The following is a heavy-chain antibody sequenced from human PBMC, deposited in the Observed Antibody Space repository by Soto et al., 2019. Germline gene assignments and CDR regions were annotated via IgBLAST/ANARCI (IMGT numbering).Heavy chain of an antibody. Sequence: PGGSLRLSCAASGFTFSAHWMHWVRQAPGKGLVWVSHIKTDGSITRDADSVKGRFTISRDNARNTLYLQMNSLRAEDTAVYYCARDNKWSLDYWGQGTLVTV. D-gene: IGHD2-15*01. J-gene: IGHJ4*02. CDR3: ARDNKWSLDY. CDR2: IKTDGSIT. V-gene: IGHV3-74*01. CDR1: GFTFSAHW.